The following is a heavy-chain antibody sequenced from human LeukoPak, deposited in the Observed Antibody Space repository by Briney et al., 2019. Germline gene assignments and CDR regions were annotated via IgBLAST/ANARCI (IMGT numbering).Heavy chain of an antibody. D-gene: IGHD1-26*01. CDR2: IKQDGSEK. J-gene: IGHJ6*03. CDR1: GFTFSSSW. V-gene: IGHV3-7*01. CDR3: ARDQTKWEPLRRRDYYYMDV. Sequence: GGSLRLSCAASGFTFSSSWMSWVRQAPGKGLEWVANIKQDGSEKYYVDSVKGRFTISRDNAKNSLYLQMNSLRAEDTAVYYCARDQTKWEPLRRRDYYYMDVWGKGTTVTVSS.